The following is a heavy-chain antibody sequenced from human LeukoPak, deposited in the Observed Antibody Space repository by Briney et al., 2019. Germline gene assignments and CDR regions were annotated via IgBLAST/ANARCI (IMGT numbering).Heavy chain of an antibody. J-gene: IGHJ4*02. V-gene: IGHV3-30*01. CDR1: EFTFSSYA. Sequence: GGSLRLSCAASEFTFSSYAMHWVRQAPGKGLQWVALISYDGGNKYYADSVKGRFTISRDNSKNTLYLLMNSLRTEDTAVYYCARDPLYYGSGSFDYWGQGTLVTVSS. CDR3: ARDPLYYGSGSFDY. CDR2: ISYDGGNK. D-gene: IGHD3-10*01.